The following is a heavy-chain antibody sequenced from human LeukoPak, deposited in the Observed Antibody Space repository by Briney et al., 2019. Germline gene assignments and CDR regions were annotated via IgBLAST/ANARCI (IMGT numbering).Heavy chain of an antibody. CDR2: IYTSGST. Sequence: PSETLSLTCTVAGGSISSYYWSWSPQPPGKGLEWIGRIYTSGSTNYNPSLKSRVTMSVDTSKNQFSLKLSSVTAADTAVYYCARDRITIFGVVTPFDYWGQGTLVTVSS. J-gene: IGHJ4*02. CDR3: ARDRITIFGVVTPFDY. D-gene: IGHD3-3*01. CDR1: GGSISSYY. V-gene: IGHV4-4*07.